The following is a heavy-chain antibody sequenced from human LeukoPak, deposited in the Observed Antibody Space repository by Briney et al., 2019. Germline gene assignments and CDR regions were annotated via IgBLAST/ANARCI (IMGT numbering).Heavy chain of an antibody. D-gene: IGHD1-1*01. CDR3: ARILLSATGDRWYFDL. CDR2: IYYNENT. J-gene: IGHJ2*01. V-gene: IGHV4-59*01. CDR1: GGSISSYY. Sequence: SETLSLTCTVSGGSISSYYRSWIRQPPGKGLEWIGYIYYNENTKYNPSLKSRVTISVGTSKNHFSLNLSSVTAADTAVYYCARILLSATGDRWYFDLWGRGTLVTVSS.